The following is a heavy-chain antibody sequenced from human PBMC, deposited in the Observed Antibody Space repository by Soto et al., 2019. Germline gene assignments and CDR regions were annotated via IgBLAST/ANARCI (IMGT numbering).Heavy chain of an antibody. D-gene: IGHD5-18*01. CDR1: GFTFSSYG. CDR3: ARADEGYSYGYFDY. V-gene: IGHV3-33*01. J-gene: IGHJ4*02. CDR2: IWYDGSNK. Sequence: PGGSLRLSCAASGFTFSSYGMHWVRQAPGKGLEWVAVIWYDGSNKYYADSVKGRFTISRDNSKNTLYLQMNSLRAEDTAVYYCARADEGYSYGYFDYWGQGTLVTVSS.